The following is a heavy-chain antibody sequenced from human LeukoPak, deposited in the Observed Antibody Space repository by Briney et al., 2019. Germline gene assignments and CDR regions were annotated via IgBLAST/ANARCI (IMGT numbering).Heavy chain of an antibody. CDR1: GGTFSSYA. J-gene: IGHJ3*02. CDR2: IIPIFGTA. CDR3: AVTTGTAASEAFDI. D-gene: IGHD1-1*01. Sequence: SVKVSCKASGGTFSSYAISWVRQAPGQGLEWMGGIIPIFGTANYAQKFQGRVTITADESTSTAYMELSSLRSEDTAVYYCAVTTGTAASEAFDIWGQGTMVTVSS. V-gene: IGHV1-69*13.